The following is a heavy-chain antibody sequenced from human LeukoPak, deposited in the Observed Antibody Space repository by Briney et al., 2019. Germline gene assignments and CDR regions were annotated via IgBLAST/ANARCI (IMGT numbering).Heavy chain of an antibody. Sequence: KASQTLSLTCAISGDSVSSNSAAWNRIRQSPSRGLEWLGRTYYRSKWYNDYAVSVKSRITINPDTSKNQFSLQLNSVTPEDTAVYYCARAGEYSSSSRLRPFGFDPWGQGTLVTVSS. D-gene: IGHD6-6*01. CDR2: TYYRSKWYN. CDR3: ARAGEYSSSSRLRPFGFDP. V-gene: IGHV6-1*01. CDR1: GDSVSSNSAA. J-gene: IGHJ5*02.